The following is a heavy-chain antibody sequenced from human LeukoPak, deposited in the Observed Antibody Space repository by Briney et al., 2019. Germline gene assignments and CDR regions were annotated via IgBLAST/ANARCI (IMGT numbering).Heavy chain of an antibody. J-gene: IGHJ4*02. CDR1: GFTFNNYQ. Sequence: GGSLRLSRAASGFTFNNYQMNWVRQAPGKGLECISYISSSGRTIYYADSLKGRFTVSRDNAKNSLYLRMNNLRAEDTAVYYCARGEYYFDYWGQGTLVTVSS. CDR3: ARGEYYFDY. V-gene: IGHV3-48*03. CDR2: ISSSGRTI.